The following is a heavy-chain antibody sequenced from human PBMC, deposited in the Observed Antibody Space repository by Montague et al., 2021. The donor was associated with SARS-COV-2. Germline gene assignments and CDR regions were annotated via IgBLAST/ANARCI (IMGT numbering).Heavy chain of an antibody. D-gene: IGHD3-9*01. J-gene: IGHJ4*02. CDR1: GGSISPYC. Sequence: SETLSLTCTVYGGSISPYCWSWIRQSPGKGLEWIGEINYNGDSNSNPSLRSRVTISLDTSNNQFSLEVTSVTAADTAVYYCARHADINDFTAVDFWGQGTQVIVSS. CDR3: ARHADINDFTAVDF. V-gene: IGHV4-59*08. CDR2: INYNGDS.